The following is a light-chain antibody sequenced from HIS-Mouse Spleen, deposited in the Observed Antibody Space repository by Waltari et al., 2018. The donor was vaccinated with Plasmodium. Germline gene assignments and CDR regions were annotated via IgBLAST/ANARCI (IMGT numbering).Light chain of an antibody. Sequence: SYELTQPPSVSVSPGQTARITCPGTALPKKYAYWYQQKSGPAPVLVIYEDRKRPSRIPERFSGSSSGTMATLTISGAQVEDEADYYCYSTDSSGNHRVFGGGTKLTVL. CDR1: ALPKKY. CDR3: YSTDSSGNHRV. J-gene: IGLJ3*02. V-gene: IGLV3-10*01. CDR2: EDR.